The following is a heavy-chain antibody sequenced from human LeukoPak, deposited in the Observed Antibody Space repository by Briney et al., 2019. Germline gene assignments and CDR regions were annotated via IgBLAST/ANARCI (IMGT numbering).Heavy chain of an antibody. Sequence: GASVKVSCKVSGYTFTDYYMHWVQQAPGKGLEWMGLVDPEDGETIYAEKFQGRVTITADTSTDTAYMELSSLRSEDTAVYYCAIHHRKKGFDYWGQGTLVTVSS. CDR1: GYTFTDYY. CDR3: AIHHRKKGFDY. D-gene: IGHD1-14*01. V-gene: IGHV1-69-2*01. J-gene: IGHJ4*02. CDR2: VDPEDGET.